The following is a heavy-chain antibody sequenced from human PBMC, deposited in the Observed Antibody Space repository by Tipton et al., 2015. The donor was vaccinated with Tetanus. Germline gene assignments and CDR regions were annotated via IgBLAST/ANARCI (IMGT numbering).Heavy chain of an antibody. J-gene: IGHJ4*01. CDR1: GYTFTDYY. CDR3: ARGGYVYRPQDDFDF. D-gene: IGHD5-18*01. Sequence: QVQLVQSGAEVKKPGASVKVSCKASGYTFTDYYIHWVRQAPGQGLEWMGWINPNSGGTNYAQKFQGRVTMTRDTSISTAYMELNRLRSDDTAVYYCARGGYVYRPQDDFDFWGQGTLVTVSS. V-gene: IGHV1-2*02. CDR2: INPNSGGT.